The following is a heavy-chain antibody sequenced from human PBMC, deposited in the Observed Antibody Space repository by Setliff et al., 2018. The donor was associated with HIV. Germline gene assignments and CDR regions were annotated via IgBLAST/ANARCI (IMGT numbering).Heavy chain of an antibody. CDR1: GGSMSSYY. D-gene: IGHD3-10*01. CDR2: IYPTGSS. V-gene: IGHV4-4*07. Sequence: SETLSLTCTVSGGSMSSYYWSWIRQPAGKGLEWIGRIYPTGSSNYNPSLRSRVTMSVDTSKNQFSLNLNSVTAADTAVYYCARDRGIYNTAKGLDYWGQGTLVTVSS. CDR3: ARDRGIYNTAKGLDY. J-gene: IGHJ4*02.